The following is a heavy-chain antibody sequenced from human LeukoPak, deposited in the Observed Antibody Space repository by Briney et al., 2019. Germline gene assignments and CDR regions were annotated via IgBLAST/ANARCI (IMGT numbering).Heavy chain of an antibody. J-gene: IGHJ4*02. Sequence: SETLSLTCTVSGGSISSYYWSWIRKPPGKGLEWIGYIYYSGSTNYNPSLKSRVTISVDTSKNQFSLKLSSVTAADTAVYYCARGIAAAGAPVTDDYWGQGTLVTVSS. CDR3: ARGIAAAGAPVTDDY. D-gene: IGHD6-13*01. CDR1: GGSISSYY. V-gene: IGHV4-59*01. CDR2: IYYSGST.